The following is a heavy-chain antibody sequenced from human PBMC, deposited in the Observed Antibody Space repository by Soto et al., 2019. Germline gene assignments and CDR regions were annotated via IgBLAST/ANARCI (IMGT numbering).Heavy chain of an antibody. CDR2: ISGSGGST. J-gene: IGHJ4*02. CDR1: GFTFSSYA. V-gene: IGHV3-23*01. D-gene: IGHD3-22*01. CDR3: ASLPGVVVTRYFDY. Sequence: GGSLRLSCAASGFTFSSYAMSWVRQAPGKGLEWVSAISGSGGSTYYADSVKGRFTISRDNSKNTLYLQMNSLRAEDTAVYYCASLPGVVVTRYFDYWGQGTLVTVSS.